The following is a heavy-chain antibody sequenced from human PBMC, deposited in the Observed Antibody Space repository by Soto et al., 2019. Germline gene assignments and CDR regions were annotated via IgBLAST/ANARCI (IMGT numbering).Heavy chain of an antibody. CDR1: GGTFHSHT. J-gene: IGHJ4*02. V-gene: IGHV1-69*02. D-gene: IGHD4-17*01. CDR2: ILPILNLA. CDR3: APDDGDYDAAKEMDY. Sequence: QVQLEQSGAEVKKPGSSVNVSCKTSGGTFHSHTITWVRQAPGQGLEWIGRILPILNLATYAQTFQGRLTMTTDTYTTTVYMQLSSMTTTHAAVYYCAPDDGDYDAAKEMDYWGQGSLVSIYS.